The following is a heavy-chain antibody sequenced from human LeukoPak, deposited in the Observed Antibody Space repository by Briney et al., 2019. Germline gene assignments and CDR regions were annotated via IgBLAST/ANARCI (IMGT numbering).Heavy chain of an antibody. Sequence: KPGGSLRLSCAASGFTFSSYSMNWVRQPPGKGLEWIGEINDSGSTNYNPSLKSRVTISVDTSKNQFSLKLSSVTAADTAVYYCARGGAGVVVPAAPLSPSIMDVWGQGTTVTVSS. CDR3: ARGGAGVVVPAAPLSPSIMDV. CDR1: GFTFSSYS. D-gene: IGHD2-2*01. V-gene: IGHV4-34*01. J-gene: IGHJ6*02. CDR2: INDSGST.